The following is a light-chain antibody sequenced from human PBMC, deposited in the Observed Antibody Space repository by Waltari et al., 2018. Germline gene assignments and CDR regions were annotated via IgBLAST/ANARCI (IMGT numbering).Light chain of an antibody. V-gene: IGKV1-39*01. J-gene: IGKJ2*01. Sequence: DIQMTQSPSSLSAFVGDRVTITCRASQTIHTSLSWYQVKPGKHPRLLIYGASTLASGVPSRFSGGGAGTEFTLTISTLQREDFATYSCQQFFTLPFTFGQGT. CDR2: GAS. CDR3: QQFFTLPFT. CDR1: QTIHTS.